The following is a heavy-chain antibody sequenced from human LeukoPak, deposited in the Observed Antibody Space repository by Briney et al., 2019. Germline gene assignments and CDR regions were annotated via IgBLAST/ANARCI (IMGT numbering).Heavy chain of an antibody. CDR1: GYSFTSYW. CDR3: ARQDDYGGNLDASDI. J-gene: IGHJ3*02. V-gene: IGHV5-51*01. CDR2: IYSGDSDT. Sequence: GESLKISCKGSGYSFTSYWIGWVRQMPGKGLEWMGIIYSGDSDTRYSPSFQGQVTISADKSISTAYLQWSSLKASDTAMYYCARQDDYGGNLDASDIWGQGTMVTVSS. D-gene: IGHD4-23*01.